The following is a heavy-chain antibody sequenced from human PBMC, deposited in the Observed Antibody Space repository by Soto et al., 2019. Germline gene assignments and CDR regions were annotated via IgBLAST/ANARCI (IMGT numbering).Heavy chain of an antibody. Sequence: ASVKVSCKVSGYTLTELSMHWVRQAPGKGLEWMGGFDPEDGETIYAQKFQGRVTMTEDTSTDTAYMELSSLRSEDTAVYYCATNSHSSSWYVEFDFWGQGTLVTVFS. CDR2: FDPEDGET. CDR3: ATNSHSSSWYVEFDF. V-gene: IGHV1-24*01. CDR1: GYTLTELS. J-gene: IGHJ4*02. D-gene: IGHD6-13*01.